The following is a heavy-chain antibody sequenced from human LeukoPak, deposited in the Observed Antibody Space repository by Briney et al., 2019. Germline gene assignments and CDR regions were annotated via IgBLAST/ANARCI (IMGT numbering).Heavy chain of an antibody. J-gene: IGHJ4*02. D-gene: IGHD1-1*01. CDR3: ARDTTGTTGTTGECDY. CDR1: GGTFSSYT. CDR2: IIPILGMA. V-gene: IGHV1-69*04. Sequence: GASVKVSCKASGGTFSSYTISWVRQAPGQGLEWMGRIIPILGMANYAQKFQGRVTITADKSTSTAYMELSSLRSEDTAVYYCARDTTGTTGTTGECDYWGQGTLVTVSS.